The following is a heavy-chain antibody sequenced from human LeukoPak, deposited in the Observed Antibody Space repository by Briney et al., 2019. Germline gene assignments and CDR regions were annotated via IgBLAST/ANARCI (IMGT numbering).Heavy chain of an antibody. CDR3: ARGALVVDKYYYYGMDV. Sequence: AGSLRLSCAASGFTFSSYGMHWVRQAPGKGLEWVAVIWYDGSNKYYADSVKGRFTISRDNSKNTLYLQMNSLRAEDTAVYYCARGALVVDKYYYYGMDVWGQGTTVTVSS. J-gene: IGHJ6*02. V-gene: IGHV3-33*01. CDR2: IWYDGSNK. CDR1: GFTFSSYG. D-gene: IGHD2-15*01.